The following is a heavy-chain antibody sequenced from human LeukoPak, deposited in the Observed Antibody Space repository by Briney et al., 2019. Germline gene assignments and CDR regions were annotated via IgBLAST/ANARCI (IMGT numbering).Heavy chain of an antibody. Sequence: GGSLRLSCAASGFTFSSYAMSWVRQAPGKGLEWVSAISGSGGSTYYADSVKGWFTISRDNSKNTLYLQMNSLRAEDTAVYYCAKGSSGYLRYFDYWGQGTLVTVSS. D-gene: IGHD3-22*01. V-gene: IGHV3-23*01. J-gene: IGHJ4*02. CDR2: ISGSGGST. CDR1: GFTFSSYA. CDR3: AKGSSGYLRYFDY.